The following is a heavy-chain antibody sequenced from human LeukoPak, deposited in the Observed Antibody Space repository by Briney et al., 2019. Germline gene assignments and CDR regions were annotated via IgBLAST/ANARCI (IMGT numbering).Heavy chain of an antibody. J-gene: IGHJ4*02. CDR1: GFTFSSYS. D-gene: IGHD2-2*02. CDR3: ARGSRYCSSTSCYTFDS. Sequence: GGSLRLSCAASGFTFSSYSVNWVRQAPGKGLEWVSSITSSSSYIYYADSVKGRFTISRDNAKNSLYLQMNSLRAEDTAVYYCARGSRYCSSTSCYTFDSWGQGTLVTVSS. V-gene: IGHV3-21*01. CDR2: ITSSSSYI.